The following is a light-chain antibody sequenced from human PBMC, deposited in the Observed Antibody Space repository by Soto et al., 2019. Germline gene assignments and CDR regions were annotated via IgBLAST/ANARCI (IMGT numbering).Light chain of an antibody. J-gene: IGKJ2*03. CDR2: QAS. CDR3: QQYNGYYS. V-gene: IGKV1-5*03. CDR1: QSVSVW. Sequence: DFQMTQSPSTLSASVGDRVTITCRASQSVSVWLAWYQQKSGKAPKLLIYQASILQSGVPSRFSGSGSGTDFTLTISNVQPDDFATYYCQQYNGYYSFGQGTKLEIK.